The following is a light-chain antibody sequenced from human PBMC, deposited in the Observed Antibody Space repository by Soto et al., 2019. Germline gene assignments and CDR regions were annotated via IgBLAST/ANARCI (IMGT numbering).Light chain of an antibody. J-gene: IGKJ1*01. Sequence: EIVFTQSPGTLSLSPGERATLSCRASQSVSSNYLAWYQQKPGQAPRLLIYGASNRATGIPDRFSGSGSGTDFTLTISRLEPEDFAVYYCQQYGGSPWTFGQGTKV. CDR1: QSVSSNY. CDR3: QQYGGSPWT. CDR2: GAS. V-gene: IGKV3-20*01.